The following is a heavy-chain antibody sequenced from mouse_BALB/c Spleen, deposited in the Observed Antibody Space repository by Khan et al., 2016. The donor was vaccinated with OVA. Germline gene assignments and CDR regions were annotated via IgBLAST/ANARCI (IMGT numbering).Heavy chain of an antibody. J-gene: IGHJ4*01. V-gene: IGHV3-2*02. CDR3: ATDYGYLAF. D-gene: IGHD1-2*01. CDR1: GYPITSDYA. CDR2: IVYSGRA. Sequence: EVQLVESGPGLVKPSQSLSLTCTVTGYPITSDYAWNWIRQFPGNKLEWMGYIVYSGRATYNPSLKSRIFITRDTYKNQLYLQLNSVTAEDTSPYYTATDYGYLAFCGQGTSVTVSS.